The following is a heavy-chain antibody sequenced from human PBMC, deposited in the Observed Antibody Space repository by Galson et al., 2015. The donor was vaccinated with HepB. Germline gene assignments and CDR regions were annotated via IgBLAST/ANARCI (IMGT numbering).Heavy chain of an antibody. CDR2: TYYRSKWYN. CDR1: GDSVSSNSAA. Sequence: CAISGDSVSSNSAAWNWIRQSPSRGLEWLGRTYYRSKWYNDYAVSVKSRITINPDTSKNQFSLQLNSVTPEDTAVYYCARVMMRAIVVVIFDPWGQGTLVTVSS. D-gene: IGHD3-22*01. J-gene: IGHJ5*02. V-gene: IGHV6-1*01. CDR3: ARVMMRAIVVVIFDP.